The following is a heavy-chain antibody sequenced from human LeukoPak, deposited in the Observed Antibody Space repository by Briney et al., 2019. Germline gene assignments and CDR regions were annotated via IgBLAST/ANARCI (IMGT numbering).Heavy chain of an antibody. CDR3: AKIAAANPGEYYYYYYHMDV. CDR2: ISGSGGST. CDR1: GFTFSSYA. J-gene: IGHJ6*03. D-gene: IGHD6-13*01. Sequence: GGSLRLSCAASGFTFSSYAMSWVRQAPGKGLEWVSAISGSGGSTYYADSVKGRFTISRDNSKNTLYLQMNSLRAEDTAVYYCAKIAAANPGEYYYYYYHMDVWGKGTTVTVSS. V-gene: IGHV3-23*01.